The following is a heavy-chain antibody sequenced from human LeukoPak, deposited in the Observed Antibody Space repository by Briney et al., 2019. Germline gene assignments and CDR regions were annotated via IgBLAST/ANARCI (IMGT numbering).Heavy chain of an antibody. J-gene: IGHJ6*03. CDR2: IGYRGGSI. CDR3: AKSWGYTRPYYNYMDV. Sequence: PGGSLRLSCAASGFTFSNYAMSWVRQAPGKGLEWVSIIGYRGGSIYYAHSVQGRFTISRDNSKNTLPLQMNGLRPEDTAVYYCAKSWGYTRPYYNYMDVWGKGTTVTVSS. CDR1: GFTFSNYA. D-gene: IGHD3-16*02. V-gene: IGHV3-23*01.